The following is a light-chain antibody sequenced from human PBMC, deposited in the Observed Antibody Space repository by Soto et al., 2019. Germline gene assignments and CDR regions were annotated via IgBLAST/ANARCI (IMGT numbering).Light chain of an antibody. CDR3: QQLFDSPIT. Sequence: DIQMTQSPPTLSASVGDRVTITCRASQSISGWLAWYQQKPGKAPKLLIYDASNLEGGVPSRFSGTGSGTEFTLTISSLQPEDSATYYCQQLFDSPITFGQGTRLEIK. J-gene: IGKJ5*01. V-gene: IGKV1-5*01. CDR1: QSISGW. CDR2: DAS.